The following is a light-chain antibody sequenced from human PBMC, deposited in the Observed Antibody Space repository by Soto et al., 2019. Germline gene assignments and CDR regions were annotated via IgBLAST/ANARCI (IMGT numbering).Light chain of an antibody. V-gene: IGKV1-9*01. Sequence: IQLTQSPSSLSASVGDRVTITCRASQGISSFLAWYQQKPGKAPKLLIYGASTLQSGVPSRFSGSGSGTDFTLTIDSLQPEDFATYDCQQLNSFPIPFGPGTKVDIK. CDR2: GAS. CDR3: QQLNSFPIP. CDR1: QGISSF. J-gene: IGKJ3*01.